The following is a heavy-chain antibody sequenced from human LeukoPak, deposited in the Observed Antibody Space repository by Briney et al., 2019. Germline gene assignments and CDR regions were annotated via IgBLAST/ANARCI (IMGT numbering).Heavy chain of an antibody. D-gene: IGHD2-2*01. CDR3: ARHTFGYCSTTSCYGGGFDY. Sequence: GESLQISCYASGYIFTNYWIVWVRQLPGKDLEWMGIIYPGECGTRYGPSFQGQVTISADNSISTPYLQWNGLMASDTAVYYCARHTFGYCSTTSCYGGGFDYWGQGTLVTVSS. V-gene: IGHV5-51*01. CDR2: IYPGECGT. CDR1: GYIFTNYW. J-gene: IGHJ4*02.